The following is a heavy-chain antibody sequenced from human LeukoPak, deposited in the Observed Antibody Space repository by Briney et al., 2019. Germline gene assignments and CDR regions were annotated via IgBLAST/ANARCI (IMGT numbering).Heavy chain of an antibody. V-gene: IGHV1-69*05. Sequence: SVKVSCKASGYTFTSYGISWVRQAPGQGLEWMGGIIPIFGTANYAQKFQGRVTITTDESTSTAYMELSSLRSEDTAVYYCARTPSYNYRYYFDYWGQGTLVTVSS. CDR3: ARTPSYNYRYYFDY. CDR2: IIPIFGTA. D-gene: IGHD3-22*01. J-gene: IGHJ4*02. CDR1: GYTFTSYG.